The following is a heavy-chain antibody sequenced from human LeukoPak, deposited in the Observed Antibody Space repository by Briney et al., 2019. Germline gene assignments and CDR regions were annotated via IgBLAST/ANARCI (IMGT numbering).Heavy chain of an antibody. CDR1: GGSMSSYY. D-gene: IGHD2-2*01. CDR2: IFYSGGT. V-gene: IGHV4-59*12. Sequence: SETLSLTCAVSGGSMSSYYWSWMRQPPGKGLEWIGYIFYSGGTNSNPSLKSRVTISVDTSKNQFSLKLSSVTAADTAVYYCAREGIVVVPAAISRGYFDYWGQGTLVTVSS. CDR3: AREGIVVVPAAISRGYFDY. J-gene: IGHJ4*02.